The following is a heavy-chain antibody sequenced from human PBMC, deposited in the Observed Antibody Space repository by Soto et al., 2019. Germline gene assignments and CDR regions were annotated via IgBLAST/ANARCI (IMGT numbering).Heavy chain of an antibody. CDR1: GGSISSGGYY. CDR3: ARSIDS. V-gene: IGHV4-31*03. J-gene: IGHJ5*01. CDR2: IFYSGTT. Sequence: SETLSLTCTVSGGSISSGGYYWGWIRQHPGKGLEWIGYIFYSGTTYYNPSLKSRVTLSVDTSKNQFSLKLSSVTAADTAVYYCARSIDSWGQGTLVTVSS.